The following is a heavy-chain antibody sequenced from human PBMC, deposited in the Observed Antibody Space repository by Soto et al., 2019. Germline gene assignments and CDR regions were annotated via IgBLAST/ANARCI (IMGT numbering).Heavy chain of an antibody. CDR3: ATQNSDYGSETYSY. D-gene: IGHD3-10*01. CDR1: GYTFTDYQ. Sequence: QVQLMQSGAEVKKPGASVKVSCKASGYTFTDYQIHWVRQAPGQGLEWMGWINPNSGDTNFAEKFQGWVTMTRDVSISTAYLELGSLKSDDTAVYYCATQNSDYGSETYSYWGQGTLVTVSS. V-gene: IGHV1-2*04. CDR2: INPNSGDT. J-gene: IGHJ4*02.